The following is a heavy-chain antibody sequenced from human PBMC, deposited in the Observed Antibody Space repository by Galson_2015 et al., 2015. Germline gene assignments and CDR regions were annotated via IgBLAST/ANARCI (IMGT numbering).Heavy chain of an antibody. V-gene: IGHV1-8*01. CDR3: ARGGYYDFWSGSSPGYYYYMDV. CDR2: MNPNSGNT. Sequence: SVKVSCKASGYTFTSYDINWVRQATGQGLEWMGWMNPNSGNTGYAQKFQGRVTMTRNTSISTAYMELSSLRSEDTAVYYCARGGYYDFWSGSSPGYYYYMDVWGKGTTVTVSS. D-gene: IGHD3-3*01. J-gene: IGHJ6*03. CDR1: GYTFTSYD.